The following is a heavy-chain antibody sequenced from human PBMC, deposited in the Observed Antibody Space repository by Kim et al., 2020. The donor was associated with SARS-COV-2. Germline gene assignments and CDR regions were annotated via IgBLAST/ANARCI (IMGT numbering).Heavy chain of an antibody. V-gene: IGHV3-23*01. D-gene: IGHD4-17*01. J-gene: IGHJ4*02. Sequence: GGSLRLSCVASGFTFTTYTMNWVRQAPGKGLEWVSGISGGGDNTYYADSVKGRFTISRDSSKNTVYLQMNSLRVEDTAVYYCAKELRATTQTTGGGFFDSWGLGTLVTVSS. CDR3: AKELRATTQTTGGGFFDS. CDR2: ISGGGDNT. CDR1: GFTFTTYT.